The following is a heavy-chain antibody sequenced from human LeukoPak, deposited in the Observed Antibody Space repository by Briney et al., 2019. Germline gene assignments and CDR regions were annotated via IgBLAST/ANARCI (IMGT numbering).Heavy chain of an antibody. CDR1: GYTLTELS. J-gene: IGHJ3*02. V-gene: IGHV1-24*01. Sequence: GASVKVSCKVSGYTLTELSMHWVRQAPGKGLEWMGGFDPEDGETIYAQKFQGRVTMTEDTSTDTAYMELSSLRSEDTAVYYCALPRGGGSDDAFDIWGQGTMVTVSS. CDR2: FDPEDGET. D-gene: IGHD4-23*01. CDR3: ALPRGGGSDDAFDI.